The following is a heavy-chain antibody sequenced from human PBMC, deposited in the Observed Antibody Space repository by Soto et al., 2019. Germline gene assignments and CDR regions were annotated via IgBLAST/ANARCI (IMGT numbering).Heavy chain of an antibody. D-gene: IGHD2-21*01. Sequence: GGSLRLSCAPSGFSISDSYMSWIRQAPGKGLEWISYISPRSTFRDYADSLKGRFNISRDSVKNSVYLQMNNLTADDTGVYYCARGGGGGLFDPWGQGSLVTVS. J-gene: IGHJ5*02. CDR3: ARGGGGGLFDP. CDR1: GFSISDSY. V-gene: IGHV3-11*06. CDR2: ISPRSTFR.